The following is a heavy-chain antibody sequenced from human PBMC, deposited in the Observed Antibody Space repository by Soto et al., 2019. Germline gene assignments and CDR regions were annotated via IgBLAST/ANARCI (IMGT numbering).Heavy chain of an antibody. CDR1: GFTFKSST. CDR2: IAVGSGNT. Sequence: SVKVSCKASGFTFKSSTVQWVRQARGQRLEWIGWIAVGSGNTKYAQLFQDRVAITRDLSTSTAYMELSSLRSEDTAVYYCAARHCGGGSCYSHEDAFESWGQGTIVTVSS. J-gene: IGHJ3*02. CDR3: AARHCGGGSCYSHEDAFES. V-gene: IGHV1-58*01. D-gene: IGHD2-15*01.